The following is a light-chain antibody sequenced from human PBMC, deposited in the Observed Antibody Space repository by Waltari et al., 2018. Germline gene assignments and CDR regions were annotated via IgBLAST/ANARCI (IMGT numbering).Light chain of an antibody. J-gene: IGKJ1*01. CDR1: QTIIRN. V-gene: IGKV3D-15*01. CDR2: VTS. Sequence: DIVMTPSPVHLSLSPAESATLSCRASQTIIRNTFAWFQQKPGKPPRLLIYVTSTRAPGIPARFSGSGSGTEFSLTISSLQPEDFATYYCQQYDNWPWTFGLGTKLETK. CDR3: QQYDNWPWT.